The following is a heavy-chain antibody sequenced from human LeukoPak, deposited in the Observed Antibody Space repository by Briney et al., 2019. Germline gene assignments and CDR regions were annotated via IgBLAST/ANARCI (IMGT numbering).Heavy chain of an antibody. CDR2: ISGSGGST. CDR3: AKAGAVVVVAAKYFDY. J-gene: IGHJ4*02. V-gene: IGHV3-23*01. Sequence: GGSLRLSCAASGFTFSSYAMSWVRQAPGKGLEWVSAISGSGGSTYYADSVKGRFTVSRDNSKNTLYLQMNSLRAEDTAVYYCAKAGAVVVVAAKYFDYWGQGTLVTVSS. CDR1: GFTFSSYA. D-gene: IGHD2-15*01.